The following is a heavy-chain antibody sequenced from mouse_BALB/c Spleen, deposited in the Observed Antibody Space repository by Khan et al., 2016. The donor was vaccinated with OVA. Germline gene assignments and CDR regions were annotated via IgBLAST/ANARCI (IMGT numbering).Heavy chain of an antibody. Sequence: QIQLVQSGPELKKPGETVKISCKASGYTLTNYGMNWVKQAPGKGLKWMGWINTYTGEATYADDFKGRFAFSLETSASTAYLQFNNLKTEDTATYFCSRSNGNYWFAYWGQGTLVTVSA. V-gene: IGHV9-3-1*01. CDR2: INTYTGEA. CDR3: SRSNGNYWFAY. CDR1: GYTLTNYG. D-gene: IGHD2-1*01. J-gene: IGHJ3*01.